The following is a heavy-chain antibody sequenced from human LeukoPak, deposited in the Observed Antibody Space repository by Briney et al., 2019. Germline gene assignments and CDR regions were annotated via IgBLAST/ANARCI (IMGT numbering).Heavy chain of an antibody. CDR1: GFTFSSYT. CDR2: IDNDGSYI. V-gene: IGHV3-21*01. CDR3: ATKYSAGWLFDY. D-gene: IGHD5-12*01. J-gene: IGHJ4*02. Sequence: GGSLRLSCAASGFTFSSYTMNWVRRAPGKGLEWVSSIDNDGSYIYYADSVKGRFTLSRDNAENSVHLQMISLRAEDTAVYYCATKYSAGWLFDYWGQGTLVTVSS.